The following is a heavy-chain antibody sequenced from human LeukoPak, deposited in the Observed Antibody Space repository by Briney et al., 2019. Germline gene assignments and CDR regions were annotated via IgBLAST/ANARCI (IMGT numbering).Heavy chain of an antibody. Sequence: ASVKVSCKASGYTFTGYYMHWVRQAPGQGLEWMGWINPNSGGTNYAQKFQGRVTMTRDTSISTAYMELSSLRSEDTAVYYCARSSITMVRGVISPYNWFDPWGQGTLVTVSS. V-gene: IGHV1-2*02. D-gene: IGHD3-10*01. J-gene: IGHJ5*02. CDR2: INPNSGGT. CDR3: ARSSITMVRGVISPYNWFDP. CDR1: GYTFTGYY.